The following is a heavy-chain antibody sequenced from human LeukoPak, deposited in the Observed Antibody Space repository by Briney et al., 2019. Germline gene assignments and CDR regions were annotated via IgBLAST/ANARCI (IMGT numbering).Heavy chain of an antibody. CDR1: GFTFSSYG. Sequence: GGTLTLSCAASGFTFSSYGMSLVRQAPGKGLGLVSAISVSGGSTYYAHSLKGRFTISRDNSTNTLYLQMTSLRAEDTAVYYCAKDFGRAYCSGGSCYILDYYYYMDVWGKGTTVTISS. J-gene: IGHJ6*03. V-gene: IGHV3-23*01. CDR3: AKDFGRAYCSGGSCYILDYYYYMDV. D-gene: IGHD2-15*01. CDR2: ISVSGGST.